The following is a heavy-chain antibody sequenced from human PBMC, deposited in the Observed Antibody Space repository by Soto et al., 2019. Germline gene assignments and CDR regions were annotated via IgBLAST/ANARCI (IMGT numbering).Heavy chain of an antibody. D-gene: IGHD3-22*01. Sequence: GASVKVSCKVSGYTITELSMHWVRQAPGKGLEWMGGFDPEDGETIYAQKFQGRVTMTEDTSTDTAYMELSSLRSEDTAVYYCATDLDYYDSSGYQGWGQGALGTVS. J-gene: IGHJ4*02. V-gene: IGHV1-24*01. CDR2: FDPEDGET. CDR1: GYTITELS. CDR3: ATDLDYYDSSGYQG.